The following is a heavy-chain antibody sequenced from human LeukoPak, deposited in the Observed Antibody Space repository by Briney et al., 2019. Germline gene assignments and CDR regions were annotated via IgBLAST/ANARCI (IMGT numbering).Heavy chain of an antibody. D-gene: IGHD3-3*01. CDR3: ARGDDFWRGKMGFDP. V-gene: IGHV4-59*01. CDR2: IYYSGST. J-gene: IGHJ5*02. Sequence: PSETLSLTCTVSGGSISSYYWSWIRQPPGKGLEWIGYIYYSGSTNYNPSLKSRVTISVDTSKNQFSLKLSSVTAADTAVYYCARGDDFWRGKMGFDPWGQGTLVTVSS. CDR1: GGSISSYY.